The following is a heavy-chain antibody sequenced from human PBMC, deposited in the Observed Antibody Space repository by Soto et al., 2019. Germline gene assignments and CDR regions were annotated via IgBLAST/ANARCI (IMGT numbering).Heavy chain of an antibody. Sequence: LRLSCAASGFTFGTFAMSWARQAPGKGLEWVSAISGGGSNTNYADSVQGRFIISRDNSKNTLYLEMNSLRAEDTAIYYCAKDGQGYRTLTLNMDVWGQGTTVTVSS. V-gene: IGHV3-23*01. CDR1: GFTFGTFA. CDR2: ISGGGSNT. CDR3: AKDGQGYRTLTLNMDV. D-gene: IGHD2-15*01. J-gene: IGHJ6*02.